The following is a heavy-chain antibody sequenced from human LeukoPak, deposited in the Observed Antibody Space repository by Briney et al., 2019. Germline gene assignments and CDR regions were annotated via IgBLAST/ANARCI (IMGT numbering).Heavy chain of an antibody. V-gene: IGHV1-2*02. CDR3: ARDQSSQDSNFDY. CDR2: INPNSGGT. J-gene: IGHJ4*02. D-gene: IGHD3-10*01. CDR1: GYTFTGYY. Sequence: GASVKVSCKASGYTFTGYYMHWVRQAPGQGLEWMGWINPNSGGTNYAQKFQGRVTMTRDTSISTAYMELSRLRSDDTAVYNCARDQSSQDSNFDYWGQGTLVTVSS.